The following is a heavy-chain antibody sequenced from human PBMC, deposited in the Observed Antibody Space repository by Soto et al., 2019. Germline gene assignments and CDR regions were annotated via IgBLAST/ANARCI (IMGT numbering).Heavy chain of an antibody. CDR3: ARDSPNTNYYYYGMDV. D-gene: IGHD1-1*01. CDR1: GFTFSSYS. CDR2: ISSSSSTI. J-gene: IGHJ6*02. Sequence: GGSLRLSCAASGFTFSSYSMNWVRQAPGKGLEWVSYISSSSSTIYYADSVKGRFTISRDNAKNSLYLQMNSLRDEDTAVYYCARDSPNTNYYYYGMDVWGQGTTVTVSS. V-gene: IGHV3-48*02.